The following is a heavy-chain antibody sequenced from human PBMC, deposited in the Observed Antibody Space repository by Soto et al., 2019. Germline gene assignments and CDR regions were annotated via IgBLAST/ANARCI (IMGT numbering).Heavy chain of an antibody. D-gene: IGHD3-3*01. V-gene: IGHV3-30-3*01. CDR3: ARDRFMTPGRYYFDY. CDR1: GFTFSSYA. Sequence: GGSLRLSCAASGFTFSSYAMHWVRQAPGKGLEWVAVISYDGSNKYYADSVKGRFTISRDNSKNTLYLQMNSLRAEDTAVYYCARDRFMTPGRYYFDYWGQGTLVTVSS. CDR2: ISYDGSNK. J-gene: IGHJ4*02.